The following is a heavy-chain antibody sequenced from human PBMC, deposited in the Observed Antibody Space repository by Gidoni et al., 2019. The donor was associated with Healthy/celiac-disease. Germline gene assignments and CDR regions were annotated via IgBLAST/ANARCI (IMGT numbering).Heavy chain of an antibody. V-gene: IGHV3-23*01. CDR3: AKDPEHYYGSGSPYGMDV. D-gene: IGHD3-10*01. CDR2: ISGSGGST. Sequence: EVQLLESGGGLVQPGGSLRLSCAASGFTFSSYAMSWVRQAPGKGLEWVSAISGSGGSTYYADSVKGRFTISRDNSKNTLYLQMNSLRAEDTAVYYCAKDPEHYYGSGSPYGMDVWGQGTTVTVSS. J-gene: IGHJ6*02. CDR1: GFTFSSYA.